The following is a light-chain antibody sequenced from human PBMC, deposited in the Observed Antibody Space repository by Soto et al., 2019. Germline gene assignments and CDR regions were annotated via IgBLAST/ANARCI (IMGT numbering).Light chain of an antibody. J-gene: IGKJ1*01. CDR3: QQYGSSPQT. CDR1: ESVSSSY. V-gene: IGKV3-20*01. CDR2: DAS. Sequence: EIVLTQSPGTLSLSPGERATLSCRANESVSSSYLAWYQQKIGQAPRLLIYDASSRAIGIPDRFSGSGSGTDFSLTISRLEPEDFAVYFCQQYGSSPQTFGQGTKVEIK.